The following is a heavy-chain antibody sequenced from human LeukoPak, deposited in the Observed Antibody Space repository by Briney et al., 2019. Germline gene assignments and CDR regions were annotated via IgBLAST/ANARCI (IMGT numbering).Heavy chain of an antibody. V-gene: IGHV5-51*01. J-gene: IGHJ4*02. CDR1: GYNFTNYW. D-gene: IGHD3-22*01. CDR2: IFPGDSDT. CDR3: ARQVGDYYDSSGYSLD. Sequence: GESLKISCKGSGYNFTNYWIGWVRQMPGKGLEWMGIIFPGDSDTTYSPSFEGQVTISADKSISTAYLQWRSLKASDTAMYYCARQVGDYYDSSGYSLDWGQGTLVTVSS.